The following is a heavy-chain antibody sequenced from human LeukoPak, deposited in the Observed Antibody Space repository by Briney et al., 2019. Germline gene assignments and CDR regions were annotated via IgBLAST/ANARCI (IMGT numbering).Heavy chain of an antibody. CDR1: GFTFDDYA. V-gene: IGHV3-9*01. CDR3: AKDPNYDFWSGYYNGGFDY. D-gene: IGHD3-3*01. Sequence: GRSLRLSCAASGFTFDDYAMHWVRQAPGKGLEWVSGISWNSGSIGYADSVKGRFTISRDNAKNSLYLQINSLRAEDTALYYCAKDPNYDFWSGYYNGGFDYWGQGTLVTVSS. CDR2: ISWNSGSI. J-gene: IGHJ4*02.